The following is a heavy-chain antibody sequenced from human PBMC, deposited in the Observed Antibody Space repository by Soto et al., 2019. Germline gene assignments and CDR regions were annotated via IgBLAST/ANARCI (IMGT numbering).Heavy chain of an antibody. CDR3: AKRAQQC. J-gene: IGHJ4*02. CDR1: GFTFSIYG. V-gene: IGHV3-23*01. D-gene: IGHD6-19*01. Sequence: EAQLLESGGDLVQSGGSLRLSCAASGFTFSIYGMTWVRQAPGKGLEWVSAISGSGGSTYYADSVKGRFTISRDNSNNTLYLQMNSLRVEDKAVYYCAKRAQQCWGQGTLVTVSS. CDR2: ISGSGGST.